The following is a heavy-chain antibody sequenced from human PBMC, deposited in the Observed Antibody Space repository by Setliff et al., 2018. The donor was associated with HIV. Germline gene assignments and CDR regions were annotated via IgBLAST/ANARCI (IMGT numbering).Heavy chain of an antibody. V-gene: IGHV3-23*01. J-gene: IGHJ6*03. CDR2: ISGCGSGSRT. CDR3: AKHECCGGCYYYMDV. D-gene: IGHD2-21*01. CDR1: GGSFSDYY. Sequence: ETLSLTCTVSGGSFSDYYRSWVRQAPGKGLEWISGISGCGSGSRTDYVDSVKGRFTISRDNSKNTLYLQLNSLRPEDTAIYYCAKHECCGGCYYYMDVWGKGTTVTVSS.